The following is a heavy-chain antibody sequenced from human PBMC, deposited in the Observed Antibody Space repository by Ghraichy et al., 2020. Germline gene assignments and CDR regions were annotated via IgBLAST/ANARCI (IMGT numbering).Heavy chain of an antibody. J-gene: IGHJ3*02. V-gene: IGHV3-21*01. Sequence: GGSLRLSCAASGLTFSSYTMNWVRQAPGKGLEWVSSISSSSSHIYYADSVRGRFTIFRDNAKNSLYLQMNSLRADDTAVYYCSTSMIVVLDIWGQGTMVTVSS. D-gene: IGHD3-22*01. CDR1: GLTFSSYT. CDR3: STSMIVVLDI. CDR2: ISSSSSHI.